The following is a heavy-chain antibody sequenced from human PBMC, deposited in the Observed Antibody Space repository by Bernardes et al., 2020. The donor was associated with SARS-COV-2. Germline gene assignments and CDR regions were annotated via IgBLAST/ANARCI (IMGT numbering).Heavy chain of an antibody. V-gene: IGHV6-1*01. J-gene: IGHJ4*02. CDR3: ARSLQIIVGTKPHAGNFDY. D-gene: IGHD1-26*01. Sequence: SQTLSLTCAISGDSSVSSNSAAWNWIRLSPSRGLEWLGRTYYNFKWYNDYAPSLKSRITINPDRSSNQFSLQLNSVTPEDTAVYYCARSLQIIVGTKPHAGNFDYWGQGTPVTVSS. CDR1: GDSSVSSNSAA. CDR2: TYYNFKWYN.